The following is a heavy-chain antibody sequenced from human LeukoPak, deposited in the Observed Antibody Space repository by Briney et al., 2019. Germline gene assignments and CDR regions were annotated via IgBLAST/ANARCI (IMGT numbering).Heavy chain of an antibody. CDR3: ARGPSGYHNT. CDR2: ISSSGNSI. V-gene: IGHV3-11*04. CDR1: GFTFGDYY. D-gene: IGHD5-12*01. Sequence: GGSLRLSCAASGFTFGDYYMSWIRQAPGKGLEWVSYISSSGNSISYADSVKGRFTISRDNSKNTLYLQMNSLRAEDTAVYYCARGPSGYHNTGGQGTLVTVSS. J-gene: IGHJ4*02.